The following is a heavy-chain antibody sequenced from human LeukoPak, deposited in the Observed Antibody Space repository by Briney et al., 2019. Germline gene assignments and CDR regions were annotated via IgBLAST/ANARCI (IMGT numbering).Heavy chain of an antibody. D-gene: IGHD1-26*01. V-gene: IGHV3-7*01. CDR2: IKQDGSEK. CDR1: GFTFSRYW. J-gene: IGHJ4*02. CDR3: ARARIVGATGPGY. Sequence: GGSLRLSCAASGFTFSRYWMSWVRQAPGKGLEWVANIKQDGSEKYYVDSVKGRFTISRDNSKNTLYLQMNSLRAEDTAVYYCARARIVGATGPGYWGQGTLVTVSS.